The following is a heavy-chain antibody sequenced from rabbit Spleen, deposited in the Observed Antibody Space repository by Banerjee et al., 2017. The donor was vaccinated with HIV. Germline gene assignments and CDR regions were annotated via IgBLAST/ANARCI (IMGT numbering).Heavy chain of an antibody. CDR1: GFSFSSNDY. D-gene: IGHD1-1*01. V-gene: IGHV1S40*01. CDR2: TAGGRSTFT. Sequence: QSLEESGGGLVQPEGSLTLTCKASGFSFSSNDYMCWVRQDPGKGLEWIACTAGGRSTFTYYASWAKGRFTISKASSTTVTLQMTSLTAADTATYFCARDTATSFSTYGMDLWGPGTLVTVS. J-gene: IGHJ6*01. CDR3: ARDTATSFSTYGMDL.